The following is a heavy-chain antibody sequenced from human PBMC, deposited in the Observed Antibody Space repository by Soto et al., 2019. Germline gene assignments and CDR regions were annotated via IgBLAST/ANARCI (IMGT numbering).Heavy chain of an antibody. J-gene: IGHJ5*02. D-gene: IGHD3-3*01. V-gene: IGHV4-59*08. CDR1: GGSISSYY. Sequence: SETLSLTCTVSGGSISSYYWSWIRQPPGKGLEWIGYIYYSGSTNYNPSLKSRVTISVDTSKNQFSLKLSSVTAADTAVYYCARHGYDFWSGANWFDPWGQGTLVTVSS. CDR2: IYYSGST. CDR3: ARHGYDFWSGANWFDP.